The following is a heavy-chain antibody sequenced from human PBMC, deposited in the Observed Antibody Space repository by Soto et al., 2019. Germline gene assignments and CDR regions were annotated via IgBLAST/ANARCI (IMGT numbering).Heavy chain of an antibody. Sequence: GSLGLSCSVSGFTFINSWMSWVRKTPGKGLEWVANINRDGSEKHYLDSVKGRFTISRDNAKNSLYLQMNSLRVEDTAVYYCARELIVGPAEYFQHWGQGTLVTVSS. V-gene: IGHV3-7*01. J-gene: IGHJ1*01. CDR1: GFTFINSW. CDR2: INRDGSEK. CDR3: ARELIVGPAEYFQH. D-gene: IGHD1-26*01.